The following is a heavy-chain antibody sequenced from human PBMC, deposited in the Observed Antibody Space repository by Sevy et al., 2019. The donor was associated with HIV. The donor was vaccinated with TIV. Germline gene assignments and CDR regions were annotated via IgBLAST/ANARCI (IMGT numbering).Heavy chain of an antibody. D-gene: IGHD4-4*01. CDR2: ISGSGGST. Sequence: GSLRLSCAASGFTFSSYSMSWVRQAPGKGVEWGSAISGSGGSTYYADSVKGRFTISRDNSKNTLYLQMNSQRAEDTAVYYCAKGIYGNLYYFDYWGQGTLVTVSS. CDR1: GFTFSSYS. CDR3: AKGIYGNLYYFDY. J-gene: IGHJ4*02. V-gene: IGHV3-23*01.